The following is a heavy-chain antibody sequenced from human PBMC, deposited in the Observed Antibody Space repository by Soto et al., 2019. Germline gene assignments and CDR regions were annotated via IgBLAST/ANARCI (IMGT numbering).Heavy chain of an antibody. J-gene: IGHJ4*02. CDR3: AREGYFDSRGYYGPDF. CDR2: ISAYNGNA. Sequence: QVQLVQSGAEVKKPGASVKVSCKASGYTFTTFSITWVRQAPGQGLEWLGWISAYNGNAHYEENLQGSVTMTRDTXTXTAYMKLKSLRSDETAVYYCAREGYFDSRGYYGPDFWGQGTLVPVSS. D-gene: IGHD3-22*01. CDR1: GYTFTTFS. V-gene: IGHV1-18*01.